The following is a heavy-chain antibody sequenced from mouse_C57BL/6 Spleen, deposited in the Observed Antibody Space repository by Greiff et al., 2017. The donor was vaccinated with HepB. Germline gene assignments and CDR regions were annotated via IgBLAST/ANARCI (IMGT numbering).Heavy chain of an antibody. V-gene: IGHV5-4*01. CDR1: GFTFSSYA. CDR3: ARDGGDLDY. J-gene: IGHJ4*01. Sequence: EVKVEESGGGLVKPGGSLKLSCAASGFTFSSYAMSWVRQTPEKRLEWVATISDGGSYTYYPDNVKGRFTISRDNAKNNLYLQMSHLKSEDTAMYYCARDGGDLDYWGQGTSVTVSS. CDR2: ISDGGSYT.